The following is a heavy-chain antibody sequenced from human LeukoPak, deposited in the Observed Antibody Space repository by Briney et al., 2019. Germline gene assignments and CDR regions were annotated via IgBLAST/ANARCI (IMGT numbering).Heavy chain of an antibody. D-gene: IGHD2-2*01. J-gene: IGHJ6*02. CDR2: YNHSGST. V-gene: IGHV4-34*01. CDR3: ARGDIIVVVPAALGLYYYYCMDV. CDR1: GGFFSCYY. Sequence: PSDTLTLTCAVGGGFFSCYYWSWIRQPRGKALEWIGEYNHSGSTNYNPSLKSRLTISVDTSQNQFSLKLSSVAAADPAVYYCARGDIIVVVPAALGLYYYYCMDVWGQGTTVTVSS.